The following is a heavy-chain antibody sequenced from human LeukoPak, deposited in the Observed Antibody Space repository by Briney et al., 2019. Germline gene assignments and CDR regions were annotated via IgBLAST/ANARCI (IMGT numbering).Heavy chain of an antibody. J-gene: IGHJ4*02. CDR3: ARREIFGPYYFDY. V-gene: IGHV4-34*01. CDR2: INHSGST. Sequence: SETLSLTCAVYGGSFSGYYWSWIRQPPGKRLEWIGEINHSGSTNYNPSLKSRVTISVDTSKNQFSLKLSSVTAADTAVYYCARREIFGPYYFDYWGQGTLVTVSS. CDR1: GGSFSGYY. D-gene: IGHD3-9*01.